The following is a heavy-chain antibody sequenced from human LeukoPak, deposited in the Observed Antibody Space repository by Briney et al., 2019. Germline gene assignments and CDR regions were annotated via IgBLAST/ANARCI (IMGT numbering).Heavy chain of an antibody. D-gene: IGHD5-24*01. CDR3: AKGGDGYNYWGYFDY. CDR2: ISGSGGST. V-gene: IGHV3-23*01. CDR1: GFTFSSYA. Sequence: PGGSLRLSCAASGFTFSSYAMSWVRQAPGKGLEWVSAISGSGGSTYYADSVKGRFTISRDNSKNTLYLQMNSLRAEDTAVYYCAKGGDGYNYWGYFDYWGQGTLVTVSS. J-gene: IGHJ4*02.